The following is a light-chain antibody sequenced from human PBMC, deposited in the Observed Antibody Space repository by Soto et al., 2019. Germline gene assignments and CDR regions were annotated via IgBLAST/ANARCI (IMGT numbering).Light chain of an antibody. J-gene: IGKJ1*01. CDR2: DAS. CDR3: QQRNNWPPLT. CDR1: QSIGSY. V-gene: IGKV3-11*01. Sequence: EIVLTQSPATLSLSPGERATLSCRASQSIGSYLAWYQQKPGQAPRLLIYDASNRATGIPARFSGSGSGTDFTLTISSLEPEDFAVYYCQQRNNWPPLTFGQGTKVETK.